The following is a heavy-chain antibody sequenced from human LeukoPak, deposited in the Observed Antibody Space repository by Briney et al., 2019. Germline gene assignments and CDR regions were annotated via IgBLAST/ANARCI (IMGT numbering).Heavy chain of an antibody. CDR1: GFTLRSYD. CDR2: IGISGDT. Sequence: GGSLRLSCAASGFTLRSYDMHWVRQVTGKGLECVSAIGISGDTHYPGSVKCRFTISRETAKHSLYLQINSQTAGNTALYYCAKGGIQVSGIDEIDYWGQGTLVTVSS. D-gene: IGHD6-13*01. V-gene: IGHV3-13*01. CDR3: AKGGIQVSGIDEIDY. J-gene: IGHJ4*02.